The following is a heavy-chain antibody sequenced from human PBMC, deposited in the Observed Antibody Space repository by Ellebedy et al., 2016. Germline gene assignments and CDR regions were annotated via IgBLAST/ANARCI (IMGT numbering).Heavy chain of an antibody. CDR1: GYSFTSYW. V-gene: IGHV5-51*01. CDR3: ARRGEYPFDY. D-gene: IGHD2/OR15-2a*01. Sequence: GGSLRLXXKGSGYSFTSYWIGWVRQMPGKGLEWMGIIYPGDSDTRYSPSFQGQVTISADKSISTAYLQWSSLKASDTAMYYCARRGEYPFDYWGQGTLVTVSS. J-gene: IGHJ4*02. CDR2: IYPGDSDT.